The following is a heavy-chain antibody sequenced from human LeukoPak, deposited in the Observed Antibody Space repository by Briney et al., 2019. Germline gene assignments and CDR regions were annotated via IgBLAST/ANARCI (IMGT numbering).Heavy chain of an antibody. CDR2: IRSSNSYI. V-gene: IGHV3-21*04. Sequence: GGSLRLSCAASGFTFSSYSMNWVRQAPGKGLEWVSSIRSSNSYIYYADSVKGRFTISRDNSKNTLYLQMNSLRAEDTALYYCAKEGFDYWGQGTLVTVSS. CDR3: AKEGFDY. CDR1: GFTFSSYS. J-gene: IGHJ4*02.